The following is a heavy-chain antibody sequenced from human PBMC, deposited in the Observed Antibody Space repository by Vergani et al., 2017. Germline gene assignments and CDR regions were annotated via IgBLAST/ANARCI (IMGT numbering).Heavy chain of an antibody. Sequence: EVQLVESGGGLVQPGRSLRLSCAVSGFTFNDYGMHWVRQAPGKGLEWVSGISCNSGSIGYADSVKGRFTISRDNAKNSLYLQMNSLRAEDMAVYYCAKEGGYDPYYNYVIDVWGQGTTVTVSS. J-gene: IGHJ6*02. D-gene: IGHD5-12*01. CDR2: ISCNSGSI. CDR3: AKEGGYDPYYNYVIDV. V-gene: IGHV3-9*03. CDR1: GFTFNDYG.